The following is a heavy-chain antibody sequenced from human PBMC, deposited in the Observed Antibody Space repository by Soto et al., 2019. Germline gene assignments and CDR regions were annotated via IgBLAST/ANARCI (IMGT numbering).Heavy chain of an antibody. CDR1: GCSISSGGYY. Sequence: SETLSLTCTFSGCSISSGGYYWSWIRQHPGKGLEWIGYIYYSGSTYYNPSLKSRVTISVDTSKNQFSLKLSSVTAADTAVYYCARDWDMGYYGMDVWGQGTTVTVSS. CDR2: IYYSGST. D-gene: IGHD2-15*01. CDR3: ARDWDMGYYGMDV. V-gene: IGHV4-31*03. J-gene: IGHJ6*02.